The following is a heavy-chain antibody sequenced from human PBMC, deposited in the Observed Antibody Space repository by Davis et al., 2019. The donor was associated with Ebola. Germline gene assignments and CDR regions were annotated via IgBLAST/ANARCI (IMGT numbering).Heavy chain of an antibody. J-gene: IGHJ6*02. CDR3: ARGKDNWNWLSGGMDV. Sequence: GESPKIPCAASGFTFSSHGMHWVRQAPGKGLEWVAVIWYDGSNKYYADSVKGRFTISRDNSKNTLYLQMNSLRAEDTAVYYCARGKDNWNWLSGGMDVWGQGTTVTVSS. CDR1: GFTFSSHG. V-gene: IGHV3-33*01. CDR2: IWYDGSNK. D-gene: IGHD1-7*01.